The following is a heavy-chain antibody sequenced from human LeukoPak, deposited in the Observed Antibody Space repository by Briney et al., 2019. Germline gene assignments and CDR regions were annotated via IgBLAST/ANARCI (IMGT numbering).Heavy chain of an antibody. Sequence: GGSLRLSCAASGFTFSSYGMHWVRQAPGKGLEWVAFMRYDGSKKYYADSVKGRFTISRDNSKNTLYLQMNSLRAEDTAVYYCARAKIQLWYYFDYWGQGTLVTVSS. D-gene: IGHD5-18*01. CDR1: GFTFSSYG. CDR2: MRYDGSKK. CDR3: ARAKIQLWYYFDY. V-gene: IGHV3-30*02. J-gene: IGHJ4*02.